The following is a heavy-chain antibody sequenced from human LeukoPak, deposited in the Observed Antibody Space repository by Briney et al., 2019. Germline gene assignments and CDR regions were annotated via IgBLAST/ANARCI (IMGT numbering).Heavy chain of an antibody. CDR1: GGSFSGYY. CDR3: ARSTRDYKPFDY. D-gene: IGHD4-11*01. Sequence: SETLSLTCAVYGGSFSGYYWSWIRQPPGKGLEWIGEINHSGSTNYNPSLKSRLTISVDTSKNQFSLKLSSVTAADTAVYYCARSTRDYKPFDYWGQGTLVTVSS. V-gene: IGHV4-34*01. J-gene: IGHJ4*02. CDR2: INHSGST.